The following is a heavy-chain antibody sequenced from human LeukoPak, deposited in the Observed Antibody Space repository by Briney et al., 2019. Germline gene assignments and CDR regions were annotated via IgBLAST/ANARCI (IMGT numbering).Heavy chain of an antibody. CDR2: IYRGGDT. CDR3: ASISN. CDR1: GFNVSGNY. V-gene: IGHV3-53*01. Sequence: GGSLRLSCAASGFNVSGNYMSWVRQAPGKGLEWVSVIYRGGDTYCADSVKGRFTVSRDISKNTLYLQMNSLRAEDTAVYYCASISNWGQGILVTVSS. J-gene: IGHJ4*02.